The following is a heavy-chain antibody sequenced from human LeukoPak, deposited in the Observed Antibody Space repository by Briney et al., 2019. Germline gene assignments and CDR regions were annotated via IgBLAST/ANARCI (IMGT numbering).Heavy chain of an antibody. CDR3: AKDVELRKRWLQQGMMNWFDP. V-gene: IGHV3-30*02. J-gene: IGHJ5*02. CDR2: IRYDGSNK. D-gene: IGHD5-24*01. CDR1: GFTFSSYG. Sequence: PGGSLRLSCAASGFTFSSYGMHWVRQAPGKGLEWVAFIRYDGSNKYYADSVKGRFTISRDNSKNTLYLQMNSLRAEDTAVYYCAKDVELRKRWLQQGMMNWFDPWGQGTLVTVSS.